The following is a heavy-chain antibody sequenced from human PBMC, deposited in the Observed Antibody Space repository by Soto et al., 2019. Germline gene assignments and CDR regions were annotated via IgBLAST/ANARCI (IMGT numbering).Heavy chain of an antibody. V-gene: IGHV3-15*01. CDR2: IKSKSDGGTT. Sequence: GGSLRLSCAASGFTFSDAWMSWVRQAPGKGLDWVGRIKSKSDGGTTEYAAPVRGRFTISRDDSKNTLYLQMNSLKTEDTAVYYCTTWSPPDDLLNSWGQGTVVTVSS. J-gene: IGHJ1*01. CDR3: TTWSPPDDLLNS. CDR1: GFTFSDAW. D-gene: IGHD1-1*01.